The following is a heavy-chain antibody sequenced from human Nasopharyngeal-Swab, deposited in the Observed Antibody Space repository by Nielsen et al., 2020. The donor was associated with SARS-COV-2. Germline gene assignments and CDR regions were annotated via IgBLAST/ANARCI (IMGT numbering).Heavy chain of an antibody. Sequence: GESLKISCAASGFTFNSYDMHWVRQATGKGLEWVSAIGTAGDTYYPGSVKGRFTISRENAKNSFYLQMNSLRAGDTAVYYCASDRVDSSSGGHYYYGMDVWGQGTTVTVSS. J-gene: IGHJ6*02. V-gene: IGHV3-13*01. CDR1: GFTFNSYD. CDR3: ASDRVDSSSGGHYYYGMDV. D-gene: IGHD6-13*01. CDR2: IGTAGDT.